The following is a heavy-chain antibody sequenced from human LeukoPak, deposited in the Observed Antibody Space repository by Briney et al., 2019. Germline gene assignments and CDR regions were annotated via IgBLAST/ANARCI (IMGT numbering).Heavy chain of an antibody. CDR2: ISSSSAYV. Sequence: GGSLRLSCAASGFTFSSYSMNWVRQAPGKGPEWVSSISSSSAYVYYADSVKGRFTISRDNAKNSLYLQMNSLRAEDTAVYYCVRGRGYCSSTSCQNWFDPWGQGTLVTVSS. CDR3: VRGRGYCSSTSCQNWFDP. V-gene: IGHV3-21*01. D-gene: IGHD2-2*01. CDR1: GFTFSSYS. J-gene: IGHJ5*02.